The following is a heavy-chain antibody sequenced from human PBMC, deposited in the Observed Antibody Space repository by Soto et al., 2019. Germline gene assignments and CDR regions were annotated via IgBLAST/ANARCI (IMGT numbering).Heavy chain of an antibody. D-gene: IGHD2-2*01. CDR3: ASGVGSSPVLQD. CDR1: GGSIARRDYY. J-gene: IGHJ1*01. V-gene: IGHV4-31*03. Sequence: PSETLSLTCTVSGGSIARRDYYWTWIRQHPGRGLEWIGYIYYSGSAYSNPSLESRLTMSVDTSKNQFSLKLGSVTAADTAVYYCASGVGSSPVLQDWGQGSLVT. CDR2: IYYSGSA.